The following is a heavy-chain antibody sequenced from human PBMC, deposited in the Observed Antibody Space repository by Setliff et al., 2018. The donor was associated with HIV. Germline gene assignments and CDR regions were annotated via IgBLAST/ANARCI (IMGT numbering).Heavy chain of an antibody. D-gene: IGHD3-10*01. CDR1: GDSISSIDYY. Sequence: SETLSLTCTVSGDSISSIDYYWGWIRQPPGEGLEWIGSIYYSGSTNYNPSLKSRVTISGDTSKNQFSLKLSSVTAADTAVYYCTRRRGPMVRGVDPTPSYYFDYWGQGTLVTVSS. J-gene: IGHJ4*02. CDR3: TRRRGPMVRGVDPTPSYYFDY. V-gene: IGHV4-39*07. CDR2: IYYSGST.